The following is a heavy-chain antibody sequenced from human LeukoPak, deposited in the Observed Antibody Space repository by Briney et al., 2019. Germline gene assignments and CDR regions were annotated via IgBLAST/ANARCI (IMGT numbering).Heavy chain of an antibody. Sequence: KPSETLSLTCAVYGGSFSGYYWSWIRQPPGKGLEWIGEINHSGSTNYNPSLKSRVTISVDTSKSQFSLKLSSVTAADTAVYYCARARAHHTYYYDSSGYYYRYYFDYWGQGTLVTVSS. CDR1: GGSFSGYY. D-gene: IGHD3-22*01. CDR2: INHSGST. V-gene: IGHV4-34*01. CDR3: ARARAHHTYYYDSSGYYYRYYFDY. J-gene: IGHJ4*02.